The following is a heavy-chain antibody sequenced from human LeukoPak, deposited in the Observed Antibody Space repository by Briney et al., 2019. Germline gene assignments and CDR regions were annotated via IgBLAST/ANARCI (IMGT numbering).Heavy chain of an antibody. CDR3: AKREKGTTGRFFDY. Sequence: EGSLRLSCAASGFTFTNYAMTWVRQAPGKGLEWVSGISEGVGNTYYADSVKGRFTISRDHSKNTLYLQMNSLRAEDTALYYCAKREKGTTGRFFDYWGRGTLVTVSS. CDR1: GFTFTNYA. CDR2: ISEGVGNT. J-gene: IGHJ4*02. V-gene: IGHV3-23*01. D-gene: IGHD4-17*01.